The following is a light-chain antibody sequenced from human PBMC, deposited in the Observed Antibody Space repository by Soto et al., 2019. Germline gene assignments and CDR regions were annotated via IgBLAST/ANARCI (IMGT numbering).Light chain of an antibody. J-gene: IGKJ1*01. Sequence: DIQMTQSPSSLSASVGDRVTITCRTSQSIRSYLNWYQQKPGKAPALLIYAGSNLQSGVPSRFSGSGSGTDFTLAISSLQPEDFATYYCQMSDTTSSTFGQGTKVDIK. CDR3: QMSDTTSST. V-gene: IGKV1-39*01. CDR1: QSIRSY. CDR2: AGS.